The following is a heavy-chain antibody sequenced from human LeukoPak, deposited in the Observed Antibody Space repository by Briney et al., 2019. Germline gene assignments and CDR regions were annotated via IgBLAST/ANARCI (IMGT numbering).Heavy chain of an antibody. CDR2: IYHSGST. Sequence: PSETLSLTCTVSGGSISSGGYYWSWIRQPPGKGLEWIGYIYHSGSTYYNPSLKSRVTISVDRSKNQFSLKLSSVTAADTAVYYCARDQVPAAIYYWGQGTLVTVSS. CDR1: GGSISSGGYY. J-gene: IGHJ4*02. V-gene: IGHV4-30-2*01. D-gene: IGHD2-2*01. CDR3: ARDQVPAAIYY.